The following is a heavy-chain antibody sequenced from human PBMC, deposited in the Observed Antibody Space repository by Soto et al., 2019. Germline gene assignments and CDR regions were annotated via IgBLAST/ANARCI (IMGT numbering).Heavy chain of an antibody. CDR1: GGTFSSYA. V-gene: IGHV1-69*12. CDR2: IIPIFGTA. Sequence: QVQLVQSGAEVRKPGSSVKVSCKASGGTFSSYAISWVRQAPGQGLEWMGGIIPIFGTANYAQKFQGRVTITADESTSTAYMELSSLRSEDTAVYYCARDGSDYYGSGSYSGYWGQGTLVTVSS. J-gene: IGHJ4*02. CDR3: ARDGSDYYGSGSYSGY. D-gene: IGHD3-10*01.